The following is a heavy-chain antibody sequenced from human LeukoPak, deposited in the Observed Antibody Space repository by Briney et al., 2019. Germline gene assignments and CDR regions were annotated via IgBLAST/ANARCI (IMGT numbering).Heavy chain of an antibody. J-gene: IGHJ6*02. CDR1: GFTFSTYV. V-gene: IGHV3-23*01. CDR3: ATTPGAYYYYHMDV. CDR2: ILGSGGGT. Sequence: GGSLRLSCAASGFTFSTYVMTWVRQAPGKVLEWVSAILGSGGGTYYTDSVKGRFTISRDNSKNTLYLQMNSLRAEDTAVYYCATTPGAYYYYHMDVWGQGTTVTVSS. D-gene: IGHD3-10*01.